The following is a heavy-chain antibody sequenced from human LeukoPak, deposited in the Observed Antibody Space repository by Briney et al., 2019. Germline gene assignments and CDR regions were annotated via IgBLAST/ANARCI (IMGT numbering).Heavy chain of an antibody. CDR3: ARARGGRIAAAGTNYYYYMDV. CDR2: INPKSGGT. Sequence: ASVKVSCKASGYTFTGYYIHWVRQAPGQGLEWMGWINPKSGGTNYAQKLQGRVTMTTDTSTSTAYMELRSLRSDDTAVYYCARARGGRIAAAGTNYYYYMDVWGKGTTVTVSS. D-gene: IGHD6-13*01. J-gene: IGHJ6*03. V-gene: IGHV1-2*02. CDR1: GYTFTGYY.